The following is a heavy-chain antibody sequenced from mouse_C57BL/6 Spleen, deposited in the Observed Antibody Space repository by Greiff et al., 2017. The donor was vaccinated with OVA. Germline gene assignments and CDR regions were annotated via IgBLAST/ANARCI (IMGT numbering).Heavy chain of an antibody. CDR1: GFSFTSYG. CDR2: IWGDGST. Sequence: VKLVESGPGLVAPSQCLSITCTVSGFSFTSYGVSWVRQPPGKGLEWLGVIWGDGSTNYHSARISRLSISKDNSNSQVFLKLNKLQTDDTATYYCAKGNYVMDDWGKGTSVTVSS. CDR3: AKGNYVMDD. J-gene: IGHJ4*01. V-gene: IGHV2-3*01.